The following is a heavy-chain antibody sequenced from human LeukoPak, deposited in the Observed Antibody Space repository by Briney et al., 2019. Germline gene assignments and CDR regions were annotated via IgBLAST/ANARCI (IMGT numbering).Heavy chain of an antibody. J-gene: IGHJ6*02. Sequence: SETLPLTCAVYGGSFSGYYWSWIRQPPGKGLEWIGEINHSGSTNYNPSLKSRVTISVDTSKNQFSLKLSSVTAADTAVYYCARGRNDYDFWSGYYRGTTYYYYGMDVWGQGTTVTVPS. CDR1: GGSFSGYY. D-gene: IGHD3-3*01. V-gene: IGHV4-34*01. CDR3: ARGRNDYDFWSGYYRGTTYYYYGMDV. CDR2: INHSGST.